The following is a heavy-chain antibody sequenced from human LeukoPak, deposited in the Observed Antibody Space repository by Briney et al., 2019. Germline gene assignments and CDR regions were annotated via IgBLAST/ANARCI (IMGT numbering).Heavy chain of an antibody. D-gene: IGHD6-6*01. CDR1: GYTFTSYY. Sequence: GASVKVSCKASGYTFTSYYMHWVRQAPGQGLEWMGIINPSGETTSYAQKFQGRVTMTRDTSTGTVYMELSSLRSEDTAVYYCARGRSYEVDAFDIWGQGTMVTVSS. CDR2: INPSGETT. J-gene: IGHJ3*02. V-gene: IGHV1-46*01. CDR3: ARGRSYEVDAFDI.